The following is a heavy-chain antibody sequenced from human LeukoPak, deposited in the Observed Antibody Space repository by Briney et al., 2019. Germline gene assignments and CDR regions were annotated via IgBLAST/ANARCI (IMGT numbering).Heavy chain of an antibody. J-gene: IGHJ4*02. V-gene: IGHV3-9*01. CDR3: AKGRDGYNPEYYFDY. CDR1: GFTFDDYA. D-gene: IGHD5-24*01. CDR2: ISWNSGSI. Sequence: GGSLRLSCAASGFTFDDYAMHWVRQAPGKGLEWVSGISWNSGSIGYADSVKGRFTISRDDAKNSLYLQMNSLRAEDTALYYCAKGRDGYNPEYYFDYGGQGTLVTVSS.